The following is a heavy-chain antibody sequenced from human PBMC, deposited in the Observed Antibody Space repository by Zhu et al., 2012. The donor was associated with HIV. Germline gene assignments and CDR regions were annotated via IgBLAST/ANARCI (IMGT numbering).Heavy chain of an antibody. Sequence: QVQLQQWGAGLLKPSETLSLTCAVYGGSFSGYYWSWIRQAPGKGLEWIGEINHTGSTNHNPSLKSRVFISVDTSKKQFSLKLSSVTAADTAVYYCARGKTSVRFAEHFDHWGQGTLVTVSS. CDR3: ARGKTSVRFAEHFDH. J-gene: IGHJ1*01. CDR2: INHTGST. D-gene: IGHD4-17*01. CDR1: GGSFSGYY. V-gene: IGHV4-34*02.